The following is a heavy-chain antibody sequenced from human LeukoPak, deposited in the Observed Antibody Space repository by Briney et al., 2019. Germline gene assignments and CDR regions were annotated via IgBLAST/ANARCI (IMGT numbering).Heavy chain of an antibody. CDR3: ARSYSISSSFDY. CDR2: IYPGDSDT. Sequence: GESLRISCKGSGYSFTSYWIAWVRQMPGKGLEWMGIIYPGDSDTRYSPSFQGQVTISADKSIGTAYLQWSSLKASDTAVYYCARSYSISSSFDYWGLGALITVSS. D-gene: IGHD6-6*01. CDR1: GYSFTSYW. V-gene: IGHV5-51*01. J-gene: IGHJ4*02.